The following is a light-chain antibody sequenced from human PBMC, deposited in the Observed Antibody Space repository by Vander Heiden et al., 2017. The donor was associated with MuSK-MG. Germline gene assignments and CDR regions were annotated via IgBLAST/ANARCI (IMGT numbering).Light chain of an antibody. Sequence: ALSQRVSLFGPPGLQVTISCTGTSRDVRYYNFVSWYQPRPANSHNLIIYEVTRRPSGVPVRFSCNKAGTAASLTGLERRGVGEGDYYCTSNASSNSWVFGGGTKLTVL. CDR3: TSNASSNSWV. CDR2: EVT. J-gene: IGLJ3*02. CDR1: SRDVRYYNF. V-gene: IGLV2-8*01.